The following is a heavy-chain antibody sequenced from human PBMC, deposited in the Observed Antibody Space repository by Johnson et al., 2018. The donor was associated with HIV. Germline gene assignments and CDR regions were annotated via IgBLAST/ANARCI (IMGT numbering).Heavy chain of an antibody. D-gene: IGHD1-7*01. Sequence: VQLVESGGGLVQPGGSLRLSCAGSGFTFSNYWMTWVRLAPGKGLEWVANIKQDGTEKYYVDSVKGRFTISRDNTKNSLYLQMNNLRAEDTALYYCVWYYVAAFDIWGQGTMVTVSS. CDR2: IKQDGTEK. V-gene: IGHV3-7*01. CDR1: GFTFSNYW. J-gene: IGHJ3*02. CDR3: VWYYVAAFDI.